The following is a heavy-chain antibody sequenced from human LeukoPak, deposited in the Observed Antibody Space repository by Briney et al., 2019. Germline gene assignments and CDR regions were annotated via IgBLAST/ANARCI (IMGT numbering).Heavy chain of an antibody. CDR1: GYTFTGYY. CDR3: ARDSGGEMATIYDY. D-gene: IGHD5-24*01. V-gene: IGHV1-2*02. J-gene: IGHJ4*02. CDR2: INPNSGGT. Sequence: ASVKVSCKASGYTFTGYYMHWVRQAPGQGLEWMGWINPNSGGTNYAQKFQGRVTMTRDTSISTAYMELSRLRSDDTAVYYCARDSGGEMATIYDYWGQGTLVTVSS.